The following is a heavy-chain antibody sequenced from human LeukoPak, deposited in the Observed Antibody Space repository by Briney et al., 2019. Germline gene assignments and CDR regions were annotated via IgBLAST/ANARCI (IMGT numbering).Heavy chain of an antibody. D-gene: IGHD2-8*01. J-gene: IGHJ4*02. V-gene: IGHV1-2*02. CDR3: AGSLGYCTSNVCYLKY. Sequence: GASVKVSCKASGYTFTGYYMHWVRQAPGQGLEWMGWINPNSGGTNYAQKFQGRVTMTSDTSISTAYMDLSGLRSDDTAVYYCAGSLGYCTSNVCYLKYWGQGTLVTVSS. CDR2: INPNSGGT. CDR1: GYTFTGYY.